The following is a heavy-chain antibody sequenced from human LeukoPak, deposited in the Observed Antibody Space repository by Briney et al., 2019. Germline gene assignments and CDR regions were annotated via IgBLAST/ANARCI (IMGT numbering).Heavy chain of an antibody. Sequence: GGSLRLSRAASGFTFSSYWMSWVRQAPGKGLEWVANIKQDGSEKYYVDSVKGRFTISRDNAKNSLYLQMDSLRAEDTAVYYCARVEYDFWSGLDPRGAPDYWGQGTLVTVSS. CDR3: ARVEYDFWSGLDPRGAPDY. CDR1: GFTFSSYW. V-gene: IGHV3-7*01. CDR2: IKQDGSEK. J-gene: IGHJ4*02. D-gene: IGHD3-3*01.